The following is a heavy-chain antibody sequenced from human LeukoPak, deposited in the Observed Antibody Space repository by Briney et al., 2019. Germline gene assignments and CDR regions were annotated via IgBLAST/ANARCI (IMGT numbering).Heavy chain of an antibody. D-gene: IGHD1-26*01. V-gene: IGHV4-59*01. CDR1: GGSISSYY. CDR3: ARLGGGIGDY. CDR2: IYYSGST. J-gene: IGHJ4*02. Sequence: SETLSLTCTVSGGSISSYYWSWIRQPPGKGLEWIGYIYYSGSTNYNPSLKSRVTISVDTSKNQFSLKLSSVTAADTAVYYCARLGGGIGDYWGQGTLVTVSS.